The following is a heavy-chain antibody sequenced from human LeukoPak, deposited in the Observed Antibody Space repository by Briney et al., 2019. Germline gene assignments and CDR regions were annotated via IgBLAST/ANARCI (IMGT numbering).Heavy chain of an antibody. D-gene: IGHD2-2*01. V-gene: IGHV4-34*01. J-gene: IGHJ5*02. CDR3: ARSREYHPPGWFDP. CDR1: GGSFSGYY. Sequence: SETLSLTCAVYGGSFSGYYWSWIRQPPGKGLEWIGEINHSGSTNYNPSLKSRVTISVDTSKNQFSLKLSSVTAADTAVYYCARSREYHPPGWFDPWGQGTLVTVSS. CDR2: INHSGST.